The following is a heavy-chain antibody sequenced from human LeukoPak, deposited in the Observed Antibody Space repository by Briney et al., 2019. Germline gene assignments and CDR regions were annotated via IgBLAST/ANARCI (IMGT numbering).Heavy chain of an antibody. V-gene: IGHV1-18*01. Sequence: ASVKVSCKASGYTFTSYGISWVRQAPGQGLEWMGWISAYNGNTNYAQKLQGRVTMTTDTSTSTAYMELRSLRSDDTAVYYCAREWGYCSSTSCHPTDAFDIWGQGTMVTVSS. J-gene: IGHJ3*02. CDR2: ISAYNGNT. CDR1: GYTFTSYG. D-gene: IGHD2-2*01. CDR3: AREWGYCSSTSCHPTDAFDI.